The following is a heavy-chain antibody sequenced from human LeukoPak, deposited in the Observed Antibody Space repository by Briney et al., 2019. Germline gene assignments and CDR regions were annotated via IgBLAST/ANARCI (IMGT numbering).Heavy chain of an antibody. CDR3: ARVDVGANFDY. D-gene: IGHD1-26*01. CDR2: MNPNSCNT. CDR1: GYTFTSYD. V-gene: IGHV1-8*01. J-gene: IGHJ4*02. Sequence: ASVKVSCKASGYTFTSYDINWVRQATGQGLEWMGWMNPNSCNTGYAQKFQGRVTMTRNTSISTAYMELSRLRSDDTAVYYCARVDVGANFDYWGQGTLVTVSS.